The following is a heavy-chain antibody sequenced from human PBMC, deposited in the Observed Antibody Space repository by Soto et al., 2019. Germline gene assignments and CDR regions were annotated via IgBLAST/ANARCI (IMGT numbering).Heavy chain of an antibody. CDR2: INPNSGGT. Sequence: QVQLVQSGAEVKKPGASVKVSCKASGYTFIGYYMHWVRQAPGQGLEWMGWINPNSGGTNYAQKFQGRVTMTRDTSISTAYMELSSLGSDDTAVYYCARSLIPPTRIGPGCFGPWGQGTLVTVSS. V-gene: IGHV1-2*02. CDR1: GYTFIGYY. J-gene: IGHJ5*02. D-gene: IGHD2-15*01. CDR3: ARSLIPPTRIGPGCFGP.